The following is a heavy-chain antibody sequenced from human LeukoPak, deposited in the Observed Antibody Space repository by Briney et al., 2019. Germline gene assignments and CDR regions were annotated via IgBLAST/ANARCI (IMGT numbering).Heavy chain of an antibody. Sequence: HPGGSLRLSCVASGFTFRSYSTHWVRQAPGKGLEWVSYISSISTKLYTADSWKGQSTISRTNANTSWYLQMNSLRADNTAVYYCARVLNFVIVTGSLRAYFDSWGQGTLVTVSS. CDR2: ISSISTKL. V-gene: IGHV3-48*04. CDR1: GFTFRSYS. J-gene: IGHJ4*02. CDR3: ARVLNFVIVTGSLRAYFDS. D-gene: IGHD3-9*01.